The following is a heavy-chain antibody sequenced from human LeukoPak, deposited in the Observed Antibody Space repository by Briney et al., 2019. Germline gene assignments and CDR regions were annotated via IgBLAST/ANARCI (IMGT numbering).Heavy chain of an antibody. CDR3: ARVTYPLGTVTNDY. Sequence: SVKVSCTASGGTFSSYAISWVRQAPGQGLEWMGRIIPILGIANYAQKFQGRVTITADKSTSTAYMELSSLRSEDTAVYYCARVTYPLGTVTNDYWGQGTLVTVSS. J-gene: IGHJ4*02. D-gene: IGHD4-11*01. V-gene: IGHV1-69*04. CDR2: IIPILGIA. CDR1: GGTFSSYA.